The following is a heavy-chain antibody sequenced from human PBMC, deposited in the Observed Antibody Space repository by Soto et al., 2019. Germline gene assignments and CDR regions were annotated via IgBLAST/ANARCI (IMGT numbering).Heavy chain of an antibody. CDR2: IYYSGST. CDR3: ARDRQSTYSYYGMDV. D-gene: IGHD2-2*01. J-gene: IGHJ6*02. CDR1: GGSVNSGSYY. Sequence: PSETLSLTCTVSGGSVNSGSYYWSWIRQPPGKGLEWIGSIYYSGSTNYNPSLESRVMISVGTSKNQFSLKLSSVTAADTAVYHCARDRQSTYSYYGMDVWGQGTTVTVSS. V-gene: IGHV4-61*01.